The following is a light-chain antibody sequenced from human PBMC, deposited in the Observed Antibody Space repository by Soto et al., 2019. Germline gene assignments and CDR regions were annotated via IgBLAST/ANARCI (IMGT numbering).Light chain of an antibody. V-gene: IGLV3-21*02. CDR2: DDR. CDR1: NLANIG. CDR3: QVWHSGSDQVV. Sequence: SYVLTQPPSVSVAPGQTAIITCGGDNLANIGVHWYQQKPGQAPLLVVYDDRGRPSGIPERISGSNPGDTATLTISGVEVGDEADYYCQVWHSGSDQVVFGGGTKLTVL. J-gene: IGLJ2*01.